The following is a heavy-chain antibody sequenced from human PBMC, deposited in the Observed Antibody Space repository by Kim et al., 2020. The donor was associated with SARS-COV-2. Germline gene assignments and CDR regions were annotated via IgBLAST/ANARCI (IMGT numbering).Heavy chain of an antibody. Sequence: GGSLRLSCTASGFTFGDYAMSWFRQAPGKGLEWVGFIRSKAYGGTTEYAASVKGRFTISRDDSKSIAYLQMNSLKTEDTAVYYCTRDLFLGIAVATHYFDYWGQGTLVTVSS. CDR1: GFTFGDYA. D-gene: IGHD6-19*01. CDR3: TRDLFLGIAVATHYFDY. J-gene: IGHJ4*02. V-gene: IGHV3-49*03. CDR2: IRSKAYGGTT.